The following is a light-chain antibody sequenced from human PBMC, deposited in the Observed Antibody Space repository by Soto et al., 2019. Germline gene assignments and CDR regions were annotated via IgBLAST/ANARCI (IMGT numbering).Light chain of an antibody. Sequence: SYELTQPPSVSVSPGQTARITCSGDALPKQDAYWYQQKPGQAPVVVIYKDSKRPSGIPERFSGSSSGTTVTLTISGVQAEDEADYYCQSADTSGTLVVFGGGTKLTVL. CDR1: ALPKQD. CDR2: KDS. CDR3: QSADTSGTLVV. J-gene: IGLJ2*01. V-gene: IGLV3-25*03.